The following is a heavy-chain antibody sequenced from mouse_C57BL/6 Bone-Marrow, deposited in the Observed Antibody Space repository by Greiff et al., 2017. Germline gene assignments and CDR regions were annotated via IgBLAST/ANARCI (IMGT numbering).Heavy chain of an antibody. CDR3: TTCTDYSGSSPYYFDY. CDR2: IDPQNGDT. Sequence: EVQLQQSGAELVRPGASVKLSCTASGFNIKDDYMHWVKQRPEQGLEWIGWIDPQNGDTEYAAKFQGKATITADTSSNTAYLQLSSLTSEDTAVYYCTTCTDYSGSSPYYFDYWGEGTTLTVSS. D-gene: IGHD1-1*01. CDR1: GFNIKDDY. V-gene: IGHV14-4*01. J-gene: IGHJ2*01.